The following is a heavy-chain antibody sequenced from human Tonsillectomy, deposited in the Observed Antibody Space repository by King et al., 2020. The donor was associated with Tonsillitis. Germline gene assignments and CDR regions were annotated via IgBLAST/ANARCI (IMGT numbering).Heavy chain of an antibody. J-gene: IGHJ6*02. CDR3: ARETAATWYYYGMDV. D-gene: IGHD2-15*01. V-gene: IGHV3-21*01. Sequence: VQLVESGGGLVKPGGSLRLSCAASGFTFSSYNMNWVRQAPGKGLEWVSSISSSSSYIYYADSVKGRFTISRDNAKNSLYLQMNSLRAEDTAVYYCARETAATWYYYGMDVWGQGTTVTVSS. CDR1: GFTFSSYN. CDR2: ISSSSSYI.